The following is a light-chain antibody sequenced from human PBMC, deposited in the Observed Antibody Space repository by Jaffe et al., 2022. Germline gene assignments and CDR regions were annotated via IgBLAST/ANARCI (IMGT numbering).Light chain of an antibody. CDR2: GKN. CDR1: SLRSYY. CDR3: NSRDSSANRM. J-gene: IGLJ3*02. V-gene: IGLV3-19*01. Sequence: SSELTQDPAVSVALGQTVRITCQGDSLRSYYASWYQQKPGQAPVLVIYGKNNRPSGIPDRFSGSSSGNTASLTITGAQAEDEADYYCNSRDSSANRMFGGGTKLTVL.